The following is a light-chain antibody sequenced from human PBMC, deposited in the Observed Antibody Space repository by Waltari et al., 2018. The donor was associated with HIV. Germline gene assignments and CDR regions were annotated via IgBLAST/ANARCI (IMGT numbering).Light chain of an antibody. CDR1: SLRSYY. J-gene: IGLJ2*01. Sequence: SSELTQDPAVSVALGQTVTITCQGDSLRSYYASWYQQRPGQATPLVLFDKNSRPSGIPDRFSGSSSGNTDSLTITGAQAEDEADYYCNSRDSSGNHLIFGGGTKLTVL. CDR3: NSRDSSGNHLI. V-gene: IGLV3-19*01. CDR2: DKN.